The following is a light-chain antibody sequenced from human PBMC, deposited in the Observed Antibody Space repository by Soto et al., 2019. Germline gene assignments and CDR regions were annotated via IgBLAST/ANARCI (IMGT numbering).Light chain of an antibody. Sequence: DIQVTQSPSTLSASVGDRFTITCRASQSIDNWLAWYQHKPGKAPKLLIFKASALESGVPSRFSGSGSGTEFTLTISSLQPDDVATYYCQQYNGNSRTFGQGTKVEIK. CDR2: KAS. V-gene: IGKV1-5*03. CDR3: QQYNGNSRT. CDR1: QSIDNW. J-gene: IGKJ1*01.